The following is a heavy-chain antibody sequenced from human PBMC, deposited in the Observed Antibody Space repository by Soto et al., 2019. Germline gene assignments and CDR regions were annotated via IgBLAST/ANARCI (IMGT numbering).Heavy chain of an antibody. CDR3: AIDEMQYSSSWYYYYYGMDV. Sequence: GGSLRLSCAASGFTFSSYAMHWVRQAPGKGLEWVAVISYDGSNKYYADSVKGRFTISRDNSKNTLYLQMNSLRAEDTAVYYCAIDEMQYSSSWYYYYYGMDVWGQGTTVTVSS. CDR1: GFTFSSYA. V-gene: IGHV3-30-3*01. CDR2: ISYDGSNK. J-gene: IGHJ6*02. D-gene: IGHD6-13*01.